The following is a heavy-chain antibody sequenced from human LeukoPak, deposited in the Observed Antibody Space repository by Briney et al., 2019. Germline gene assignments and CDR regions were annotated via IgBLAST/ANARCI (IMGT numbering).Heavy chain of an antibody. V-gene: IGHV3-30*02. D-gene: IGHD3-3*01. J-gene: IGHJ4*02. CDR2: IQYDGSNK. CDR1: GFTFSSLG. Sequence: PGGSLRLSCAASGFTFSSLGMPWVRQAPGKGLEWVAFIQYDGSNKYYADSVKGRLTISRDNSKNTLYLQMNSLRAEDTAVYYCAKSSVFGVVIDYWGQGTLVTVSS. CDR3: AKSSVFGVVIDY.